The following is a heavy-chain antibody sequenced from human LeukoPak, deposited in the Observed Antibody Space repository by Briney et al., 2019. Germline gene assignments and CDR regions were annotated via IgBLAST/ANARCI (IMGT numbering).Heavy chain of an antibody. V-gene: IGHV1-69*13. CDR1: GGTFSSYA. CDR3: ARSGATGHWFDP. CDR2: IIPIFGTA. J-gene: IGHJ5*02. D-gene: IGHD1-26*01. Sequence: SVKVSCKASGGTFSSYAISWVRQAPGQGLEWMGGIIPIFGTANYAQKFQGRVTITADESTSTAYMELKSLRSDDTAVYYCARSGATGHWFDPWGQGTLVTVSS.